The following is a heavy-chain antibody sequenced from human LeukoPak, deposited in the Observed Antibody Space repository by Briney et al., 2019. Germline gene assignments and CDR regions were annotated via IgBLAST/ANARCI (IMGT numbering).Heavy chain of an antibody. Sequence: GGSLRLSCAASGFTFSSYATHWVRQVPGKGLEWVAVISYDGSNKYYADSVKGRFTISRDNSKNTLYLQMNSLRAEDTAVYYCAREIHYDFWSGYSDYWGQGTLVTVSS. V-gene: IGHV3-30-3*01. CDR2: ISYDGSNK. CDR3: AREIHYDFWSGYSDY. D-gene: IGHD3-3*01. CDR1: GFTFSSYA. J-gene: IGHJ4*02.